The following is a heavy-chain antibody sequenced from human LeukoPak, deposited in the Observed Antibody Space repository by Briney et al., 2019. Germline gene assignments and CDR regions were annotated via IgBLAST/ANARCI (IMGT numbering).Heavy chain of an antibody. CDR2: INHNEST. D-gene: IGHD2-21*02. CDR3: ARSKVTAYSYSGLDV. Sequence: SETLSLTCAVYGGSFSSGYYWSWIRHSPGKGLEWIGEINHNESTIYSPSLRSRVTISVDTSKKHFSLKLSSVTAADTGLYYCARSKVTAYSYSGLDVWGKGTTVTVSS. CDR1: GGSFSSGYY. V-gene: IGHV4-34*01. J-gene: IGHJ6*04.